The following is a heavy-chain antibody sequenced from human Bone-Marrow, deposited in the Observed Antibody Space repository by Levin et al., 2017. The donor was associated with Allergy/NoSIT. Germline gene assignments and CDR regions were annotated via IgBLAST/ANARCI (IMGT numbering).Heavy chain of an antibody. CDR2: IYYSGST. CDR1: GGSISSSSYY. J-gene: IGHJ4*02. Sequence: GSLRLSCTVSGGSISSSSYYWGWIRQPPGKGLEWIGSIYYSGSTYYNPSLKSRVTISVDTSKNQFSLKLSSVTAADTAVYYCASPAGYSSSWFDYWGQGTLVTVSS. V-gene: IGHV4-39*07. CDR3: ASPAGYSSSWFDY. D-gene: IGHD6-13*01.